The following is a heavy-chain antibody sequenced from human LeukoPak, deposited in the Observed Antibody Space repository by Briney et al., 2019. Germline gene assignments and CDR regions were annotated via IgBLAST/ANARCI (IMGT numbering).Heavy chain of an antibody. CDR1: GFTFSGYS. CDR3: ARDAGYSSGWSHWYLDL. V-gene: IGHV3-48*02. Sequence: GGSLRLSCAASGFTFSGYSFNWVRQAPGKGLEWISYISGSVTTIHYADSVKGRFTISRDKAKNSIYLQMNSLTDEDSAVYYCARDAGYSSGWSHWYLDLWGRGTLVTVSS. J-gene: IGHJ2*01. CDR2: ISGSVTTI. D-gene: IGHD6-19*01.